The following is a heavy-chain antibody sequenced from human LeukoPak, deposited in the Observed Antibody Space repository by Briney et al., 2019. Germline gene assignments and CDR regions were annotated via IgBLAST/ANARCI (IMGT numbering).Heavy chain of an antibody. V-gene: IGHV3-48*01. CDR1: GFTFSSYS. CDR2: ISSSSSTI. D-gene: IGHD1-26*01. Sequence: PGGSLRLSCAASGFTFSSYSMNWVRQAPGKGLEWVSYISSSSSTIYYADSVKGRFTISRDNAKNSLYLQMNSLRAEDTAVCYCARDSHYYPFDYWGQGTLVTVSS. J-gene: IGHJ4*02. CDR3: ARDSHYYPFDY.